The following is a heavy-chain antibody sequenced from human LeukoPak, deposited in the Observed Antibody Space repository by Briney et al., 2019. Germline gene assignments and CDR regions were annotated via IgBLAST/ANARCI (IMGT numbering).Heavy chain of an antibody. D-gene: IGHD1-26*01. CDR2: IYYSGST. Sequence: SETLSLTCTVSGGSISTYYWSWIRQPPGKGLEWIGYIYYSGSTNYNPSLKSRVTISVDTSKNQFSLKLSSVTAADTAVYYCARDPFSGSYWYFDLWGRGTLVTVSS. CDR1: GGSISTYY. V-gene: IGHV4-59*01. J-gene: IGHJ2*01. CDR3: ARDPFSGSYWYFDL.